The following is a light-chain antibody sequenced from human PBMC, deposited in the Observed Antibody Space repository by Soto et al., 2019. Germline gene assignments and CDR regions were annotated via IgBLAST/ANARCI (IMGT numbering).Light chain of an antibody. Sequence: DIQMTQSPSSLSASVGDRVTITCRASQGLSNYLAWYQQKPGKVPKLLIYAASTLQSGVPSRFSGSGSGTEFTLTISSLQPEDVATYYCQKYNSAPLTFGGGTKVELK. CDR3: QKYNSAPLT. V-gene: IGKV1-27*01. CDR2: AAS. CDR1: QGLSNY. J-gene: IGKJ4*01.